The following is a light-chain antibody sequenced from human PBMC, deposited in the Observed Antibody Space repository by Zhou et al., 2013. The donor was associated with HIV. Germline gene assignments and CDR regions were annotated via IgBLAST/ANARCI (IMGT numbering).Light chain of an antibody. V-gene: IGKV1-5*03. CDR2: DSS. J-gene: IGKJ1*01. Sequence: DIQMTQSPSSVSASVGDRVSITCRASQSIGRWLAWYQQKPGKAPTLLIYDSSKLQPGVPSRFSGSGSGTHFTLTITSLQPDDFASYYCQQFDRYSTFGQGTKVDMK. CDR1: QSIGRW. CDR3: QQFDRYST.